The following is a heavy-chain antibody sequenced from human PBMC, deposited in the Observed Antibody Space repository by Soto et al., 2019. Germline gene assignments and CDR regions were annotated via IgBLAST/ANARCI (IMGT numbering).Heavy chain of an antibody. V-gene: IGHV3-7*01. D-gene: IGHD4-17*01. CDR3: ARRLRGNWFDP. J-gene: IGHJ5*02. CDR1: GFTFSSYW. Sequence: EVQLVESGGGLVQPGGSLRLSCAASGFTFSSYWMSWVRQAPGKGLEWVANIKQDGSEKYYVDSVRGRFTITRDNAKNTLYLQMNSLRAEYTAVYYCARRLRGNWFDPWGQGTLVTVSS. CDR2: IKQDGSEK.